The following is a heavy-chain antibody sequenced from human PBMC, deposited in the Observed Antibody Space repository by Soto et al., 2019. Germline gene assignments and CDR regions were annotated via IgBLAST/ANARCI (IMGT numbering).Heavy chain of an antibody. V-gene: IGHV4-39*01. CDR3: ASGIAVAGDYYYGMDV. D-gene: IGHD6-19*01. Sequence: SETLSLTCTVSGGSICSISYYCGWIRQPPGMGLEWIGSIYYSGSTYYNPSLKSRVTISVYTSKNQFSLKLSSVTAADTAVYYCASGIAVAGDYYYGMDVWGQGTTVT. CDR2: IYYSGST. CDR1: GGSICSISYY. J-gene: IGHJ6*02.